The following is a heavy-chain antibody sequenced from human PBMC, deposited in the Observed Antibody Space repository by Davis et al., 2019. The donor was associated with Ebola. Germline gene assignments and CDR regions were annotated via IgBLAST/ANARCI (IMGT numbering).Heavy chain of an antibody. V-gene: IGHV4-39*01. CDR2: IYYSGST. CDR1: GGSISSSSYY. Sequence: SETLSLTCTVSGGSISSSSYYWGWIRQPPGKGLEWIGSIYYSGSTYYNPSLKSRVTISVDTSKNQFSLKLSSVTAADTAVYYCARLSHYYGSGIVGGMDVWGQGTTVTVSS. J-gene: IGHJ6*02. D-gene: IGHD3-10*01. CDR3: ARLSHYYGSGIVGGMDV.